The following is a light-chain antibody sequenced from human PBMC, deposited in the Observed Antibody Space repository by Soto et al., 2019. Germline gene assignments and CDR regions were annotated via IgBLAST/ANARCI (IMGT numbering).Light chain of an antibody. V-gene: IGKV3-20*01. CDR3: QHYGSSPPLA. CDR1: QSVSSVF. CDR2: GAS. Sequence: EFVLTQSPGTLSLSPGERATLSCRASQSVSSVFLAWYQQKPGQPPRLLIYGASTRGSGIPDRFSDSGSGTDFTLTISRLEPEDFAVYYCQHYGSSPPLAFGGGTKVDIK. J-gene: IGKJ4*01.